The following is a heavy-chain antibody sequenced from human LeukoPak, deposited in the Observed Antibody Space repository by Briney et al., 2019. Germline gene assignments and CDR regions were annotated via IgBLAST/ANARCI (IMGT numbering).Heavy chain of an antibody. J-gene: IGHJ5*01. CDR1: GASFNTYY. D-gene: IGHD2-8*01. CDR3: ARGPVALPNDRLSLFFDF. V-gene: IGHV4-34*01. Sequence: SETLSLTCAVYGASFNTYYWTWIRQSPDKGLEWIGEVKHDGDTNVNPSLRSRVVTSVDASKNQFSLKMTSVTAADTAIYFCARGPVALPNDRLSLFFDFWGQGTLVTVSS. CDR2: VKHDGDT.